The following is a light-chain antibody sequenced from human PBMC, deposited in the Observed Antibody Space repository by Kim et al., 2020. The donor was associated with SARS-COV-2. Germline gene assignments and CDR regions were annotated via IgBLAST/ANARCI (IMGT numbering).Light chain of an antibody. J-gene: IGKJ5*01. Sequence: SVGDRVTLHCPARTDIRKFFNWFRPKPGKAPNLLIYDGSNLGTRVPSRFSGSGSGTDFTLTINSPPPEAIAAYYCQQYNSFPVIFGQGTRLEI. CDR1: TDIRKF. V-gene: IGKV1-33*01. CDR2: DGS. CDR3: QQYNSFPVI.